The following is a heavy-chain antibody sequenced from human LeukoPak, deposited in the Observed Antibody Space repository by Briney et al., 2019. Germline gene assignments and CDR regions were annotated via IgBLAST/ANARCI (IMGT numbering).Heavy chain of an antibody. V-gene: IGHV1-8*01. CDR1: GYTFTSYD. D-gene: IGHD3-10*01. Sequence: ASVKVSCKASGYTFTSYDINWVRQATGQGLEWMVWMNPNSGNTGYAQKFQGRVTMTRNTSISTAYMELSSLRSEDTAVYYCARGRTQPGAWLGELLRLARPLYYFDYWGQGTLVTVSS. CDR2: MNPNSGNT. J-gene: IGHJ4*02. CDR3: ARGRTQPGAWLGELLRLARPLYYFDY.